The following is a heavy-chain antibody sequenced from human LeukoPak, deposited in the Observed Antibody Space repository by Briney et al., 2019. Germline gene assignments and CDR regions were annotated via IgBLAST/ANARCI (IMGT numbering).Heavy chain of an antibody. CDR2: IYYSGST. V-gene: IGHV4-39*07. J-gene: IGHJ4*02. CDR1: GGSISSSSYY. D-gene: IGHD4-17*01. CDR3: ARVQRDGDYADY. Sequence: SETLSLTCTVSGGSISSSSYYWGWIRQPPGKGLEWIGSIYYSGSTYYNPSLKSRVTISLDTSKNQFSLKLSSVTAADTAVYYCARVQRDGDYADYWGQGTLVTVSS.